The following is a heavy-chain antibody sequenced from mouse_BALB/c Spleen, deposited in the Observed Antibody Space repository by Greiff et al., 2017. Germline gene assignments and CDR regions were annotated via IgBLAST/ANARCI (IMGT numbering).Heavy chain of an antibody. D-gene: IGHD4-1*01. Sequence: EVKLVESGPGLVKPSQSLSLTCTVTGYSITSDYAWNWIRQFPGNKLEWMGYISYSGSTSYNPSLKSRISITRDTSKNQFFLQLNSVTTEDTATYYCARSWDEGYFDVWGAGTTVTVSS. CDR2: ISYSGST. J-gene: IGHJ1*01. CDR1: GYSITSDYA. V-gene: IGHV3-2*02. CDR3: ARSWDEGYFDV.